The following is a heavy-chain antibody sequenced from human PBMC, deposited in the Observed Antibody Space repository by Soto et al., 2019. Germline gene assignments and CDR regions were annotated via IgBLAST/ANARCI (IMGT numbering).Heavy chain of an antibody. CDR3: ARGLGSSWYYYYYGMDV. V-gene: IGHV3-53*04. CDR2: IYSGGST. D-gene: IGHD6-13*01. J-gene: IGHJ6*02. Sequence: GGSLRLSCAASGFTVSSNYMSWVRQAPGKGLEWVSVIYSGGSTYYADSVKGRFTISRHNSKNTLYLQMNSLRAEDTAVYYCARGLGSSWYYYYYGMDVWGQGTTVTVSS. CDR1: GFTVSSNY.